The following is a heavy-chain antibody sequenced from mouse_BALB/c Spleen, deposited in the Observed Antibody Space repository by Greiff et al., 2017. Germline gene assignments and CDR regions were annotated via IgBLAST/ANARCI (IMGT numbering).Heavy chain of an antibody. Sequence: QVQLKQSGPGLVQPSQSLSITCTVSGFSLTSYGVHWVRQSPGKGLEWLGVIWSGGSTDYNAAFISRLSISKDNSKSQVFFKMNSLQANDTAIYYCARRPYYDYDGGFAYWGQGTLVTVSA. D-gene: IGHD2-4*01. V-gene: IGHV2-2*02. CDR2: IWSGGST. J-gene: IGHJ3*01. CDR3: ARRPYYDYDGGFAY. CDR1: GFSLTSYG.